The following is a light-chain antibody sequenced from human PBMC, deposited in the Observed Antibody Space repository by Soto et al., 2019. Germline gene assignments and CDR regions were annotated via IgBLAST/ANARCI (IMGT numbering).Light chain of an antibody. CDR2: GAS. V-gene: IGKV3D-15*01. J-gene: IGKJ1*01. CDR3: QQYNVWPLR. CDR1: QSVSSS. Sequence: MRPSEAPVSVEPRERVTPSCKASQSVSSSLAWYQQKPGQAPRLLIYGASTRATGIPDRFSGSGSGTDFTLTISRLEPEDFAVYYCQQYNVWPLRFGQGTKVDTK.